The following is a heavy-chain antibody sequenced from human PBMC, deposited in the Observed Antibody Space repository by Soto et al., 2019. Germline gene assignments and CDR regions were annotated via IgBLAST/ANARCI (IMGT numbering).Heavy chain of an antibody. J-gene: IGHJ4*02. D-gene: IGHD3-22*01. CDR1: GFTFSSYA. CDR3: AKDHDSSGYPLYYFDY. Sequence: HPGGSLRLSCAASGFTFSSYAMSWVRQAPGKGLEWVSAISGSGGSTYYADSVKGRFTISRDNSKNTLYLQMNSLRAEDTAVYYCAKDHDSSGYPLYYFDYWGQGTLVAVSS. CDR2: ISGSGGST. V-gene: IGHV3-23*01.